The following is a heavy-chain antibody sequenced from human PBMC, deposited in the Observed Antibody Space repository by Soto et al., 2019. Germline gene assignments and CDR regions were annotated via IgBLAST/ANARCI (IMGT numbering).Heavy chain of an antibody. V-gene: IGHV4-59*08. CDR2: ISYSGNP. CDR3: ARHYSADPFDF. D-gene: IGHD2-21*01. CDR1: GASISSYY. Sequence: SETLSLTCTVSGASISSYYWSWIRQPPGKGLEWIGHISYSGNPDYNPSLSSRVTISVDTSKNQFSLQLTSVTAADTAVYYCARHYSADPFDFWGQGTLVTVSS. J-gene: IGHJ4*02.